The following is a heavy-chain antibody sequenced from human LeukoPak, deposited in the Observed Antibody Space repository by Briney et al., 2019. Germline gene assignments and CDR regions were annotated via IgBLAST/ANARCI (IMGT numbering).Heavy chain of an antibody. J-gene: IGHJ4*02. D-gene: IGHD3-22*01. CDR3: AKDRSPYYYDSSGYLSSFDY. CDR2: IIPIFGTA. V-gene: IGHV1-69*13. Sequence: SVKVSCKASGGTFSSYAISWVRQAPGQGLEWMGGIIPIFGTANYAQKFQGRVTITADESTSTAYMELSSLRSEDTAVYYCAKDRSPYYYDSSGYLSSFDYWGQGTLVTVSS. CDR1: GGTFSSYA.